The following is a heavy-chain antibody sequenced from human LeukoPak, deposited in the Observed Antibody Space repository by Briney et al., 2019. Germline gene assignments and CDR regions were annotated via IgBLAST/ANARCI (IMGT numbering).Heavy chain of an antibody. J-gene: IGHJ4*02. Sequence: PSQTLSLTCTVSGGSLSSGDYYWSWIRQPPGKGLEWIGYIYYSGSTYYNPSLKSRVTMSVDTPKNQFSLKLSSVTAADTAVYYCARELTYADYWGQGTLVTVSS. CDR2: IYYSGST. CDR3: ARELTYADY. CDR1: GGSLSSGDYY. V-gene: IGHV4-30-4*01. D-gene: IGHD4/OR15-4a*01.